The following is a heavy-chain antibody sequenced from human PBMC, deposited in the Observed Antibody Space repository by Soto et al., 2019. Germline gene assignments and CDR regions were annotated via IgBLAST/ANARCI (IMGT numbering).Heavy chain of an antibody. V-gene: IGHV4-30-4*01. CDR3: ARDYYDSSGYYSY. J-gene: IGHJ4*02. CDR2: IYYSGST. D-gene: IGHD3-22*01. Sequence: SETLSLTCTVSGGSISSGDYYWSWIRQPPGKGLEWIGYIYYSGSTYYNPSLKSRVTISVDTSKNQFSLKLSSVTAADTAVYYCARDYYDSSGYYSYWGQGTLVTVSS. CDR1: GGSISSGDYY.